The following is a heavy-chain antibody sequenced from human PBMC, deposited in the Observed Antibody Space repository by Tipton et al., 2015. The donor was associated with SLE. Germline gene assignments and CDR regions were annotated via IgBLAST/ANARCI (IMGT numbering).Heavy chain of an antibody. CDR2: IFYSGTT. CDR3: ARDVGSYSDSRGYYCLPLFDN. Sequence: GLVKPSVTLSLTCSVSGGSMSHSFWSWIRQPPGKGLEWIGNIFYSGTTSYNPSLKSRVIVSIDTSKNQFSLNLTSVTAADTAVYYCARDVGSYSDSRGYYCLPLFDNWGQGTPVTVSS. V-gene: IGHV4-59*01. D-gene: IGHD3-22*01. J-gene: IGHJ4*02. CDR1: GGSMSHSF.